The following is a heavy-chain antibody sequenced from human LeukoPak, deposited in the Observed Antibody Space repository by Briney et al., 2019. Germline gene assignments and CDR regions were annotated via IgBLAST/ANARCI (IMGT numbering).Heavy chain of an antibody. J-gene: IGHJ2*01. D-gene: IGHD6-13*01. CDR3: VGEARIAAGDRGNWYFDL. Sequence: GGSLRLSCVASGFTFSSYWMSWVRQAPGKGLEWVANIKQDGSEKYYVDSVKCRFTISRDNAKNSLYVQMNSLRAEDTAVHYCVGEARIAAGDRGNWYFDLWGRGTLVTVSS. CDR1: GFTFSSYW. CDR2: IKQDGSEK. V-gene: IGHV3-7*01.